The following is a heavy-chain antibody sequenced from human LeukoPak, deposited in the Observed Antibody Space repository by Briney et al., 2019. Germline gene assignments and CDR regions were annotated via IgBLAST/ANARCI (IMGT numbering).Heavy chain of an antibody. D-gene: IGHD1-1*01. CDR2: IYTSGST. Sequence: PSETLSLTCTVSGGAISSGAYYWGWIRQPAGKGLEWIGRIYTSGSTNYNPSLKSRVTISVDTSKNQFSLQLRSVIAADTALYYCVSDDISMTGTIAYXGQGTQVTVSS. J-gene: IGHJ4*02. CDR3: VSDDISMTGTIAY. V-gene: IGHV4-61*02. CDR1: GGAISSGAYY.